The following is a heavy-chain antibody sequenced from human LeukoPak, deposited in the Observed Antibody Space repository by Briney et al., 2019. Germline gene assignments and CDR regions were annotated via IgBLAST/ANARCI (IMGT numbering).Heavy chain of an antibody. J-gene: IGHJ4*02. CDR3: ASRDYTSSKY. Sequence: PGGSLRLSCAASGFAFRRYWMHWVRQAPGKGLVGVSDINNDGSITRYADSVKGRFTISRDNAKNTLYLQMNSLRAEDTAVYYCASRDYTSSKYWGQGTLVTVSS. CDR1: GFAFRRYW. D-gene: IGHD2-2*02. V-gene: IGHV3-74*01. CDR2: INNDGSIT.